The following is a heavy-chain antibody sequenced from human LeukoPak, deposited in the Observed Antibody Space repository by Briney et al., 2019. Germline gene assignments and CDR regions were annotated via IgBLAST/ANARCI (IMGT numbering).Heavy chain of an antibody. CDR1: GFTFSSYG. CDR3: ARDETRHDYDSGYYYPDAFDI. Sequence: AGGSLRLSCAASGFTFSSYGMHWVRQAPGKGLEWVAVIWYDGSNKYYADSVKGRFTISRDNSKNTLYLQMNSLRAEDTAVYYCARDETRHDYDSGYYYPDAFDIWGQGTMVTVSS. V-gene: IGHV3-33*01. D-gene: IGHD3-22*01. J-gene: IGHJ3*02. CDR2: IWYDGSNK.